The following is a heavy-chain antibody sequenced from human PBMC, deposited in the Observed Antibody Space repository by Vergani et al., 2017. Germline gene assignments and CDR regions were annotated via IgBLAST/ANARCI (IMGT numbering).Heavy chain of an antibody. J-gene: IGHJ4*02. Sequence: QVHLVESGGGEVQPGRSLRLSCSASGFTFSSYGMHWVRQAPGKGLEWVACIWYDGSTRKYGESFKGRFTISRDNSKNTVVLEMNSLRADDTAVYYCARDFRVGATILDSWGQGSLVTVSS. CDR1: GFTFSSYG. V-gene: IGHV3-33*01. D-gene: IGHD3-10*01. CDR3: ARDFRVGATILDS. CDR2: IWYDGSTR.